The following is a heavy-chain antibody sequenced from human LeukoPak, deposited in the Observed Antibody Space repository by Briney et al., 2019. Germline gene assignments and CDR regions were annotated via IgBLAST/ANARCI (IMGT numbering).Heavy chain of an antibody. CDR2: IYYSGST. V-gene: IGHV4-39*01. J-gene: IGHJ4*02. Sequence: PSETLSLTCTVSGGSISTYYWGWIRQPPGKGLEWIGSIYYSGSTYYNPSLKSRVTISVDTSKNQFSLKLSSVTAADTAVYYCARLFYYDSTPRFDYWGQGTLVTVSS. CDR1: GGSISTYY. CDR3: ARLFYYDSTPRFDY. D-gene: IGHD3-22*01.